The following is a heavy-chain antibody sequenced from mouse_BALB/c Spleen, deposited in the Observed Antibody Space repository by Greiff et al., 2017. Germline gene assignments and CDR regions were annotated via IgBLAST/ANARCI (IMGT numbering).Heavy chain of an antibody. CDR1: GYTFTSYT. CDR2: INPSSGYT. J-gene: IGHJ2*01. V-gene: IGHV1-4*01. Sequence: QVQLKQSGAELARPGASVKMSCKASGYTFTSYTMHWVKQRPGQGLEWIGYINPSSGYTNYNQKFKDKATLTADKSSSTAYMQLSSLTSEDSAVYYCARNWDQGFDYWGQGTTLTVSS. D-gene: IGHD4-1*01. CDR3: ARNWDQGFDY.